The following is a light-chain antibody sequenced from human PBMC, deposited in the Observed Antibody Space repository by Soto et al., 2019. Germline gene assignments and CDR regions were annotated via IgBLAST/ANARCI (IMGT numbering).Light chain of an antibody. CDR1: GSDVGGYNY. CDR3: SSYKSSSTYV. V-gene: IGLV2-14*01. Sequence: QSALTQPASVSGSPGQSITISCTGTGSDVGGYNYVSWYQQHPGKAPKLMIYEVSNRPSGVSNRFSGSKSGNTASLTISGLQAEHEAASYRSSYKSSSTYVFGTGTKVTV. J-gene: IGLJ1*01. CDR2: EVS.